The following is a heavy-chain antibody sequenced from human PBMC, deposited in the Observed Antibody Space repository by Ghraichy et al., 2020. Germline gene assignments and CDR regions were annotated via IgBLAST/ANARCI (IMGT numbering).Heavy chain of an antibody. D-gene: IGHD1-1*01. CDR1: GGSIRSGSYY. J-gene: IGHJ5*02. CDR2: IYTTGHT. Sequence: SETLSLTCTVSGGSIRSGSYYWSCIRQSAGKGLEWIGRIYTTGHTNYNPSLKSRVTMSIDTSKNQFSLQLSSVTAADTAVYYCATAEVQDHFNWFDPSGQRTLMAVSS. V-gene: IGHV4-61*02. CDR3: ATAEVQDHFNWFDP.